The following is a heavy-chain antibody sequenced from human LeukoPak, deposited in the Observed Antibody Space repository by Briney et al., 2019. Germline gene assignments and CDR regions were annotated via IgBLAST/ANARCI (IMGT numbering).Heavy chain of an antibody. CDR1: GFTFSSYC. CDR2: ISGSGGST. V-gene: IGHV3-23*01. CDR3: AKGELWLGEPFDY. D-gene: IGHD3-10*01. J-gene: IGHJ4*02. Sequence: GGSLRLSCAASGFTFSSYCMSWVRQAPGKGLEWVSAISGSGGSTYYADSVKGRFTISRDNSKNTLYLQMNSLRAEDTAVYYCAKGELWLGEPFDYWGQGTLVTVSS.